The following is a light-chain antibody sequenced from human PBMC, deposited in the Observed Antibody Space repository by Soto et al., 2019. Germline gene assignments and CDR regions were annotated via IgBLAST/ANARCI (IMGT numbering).Light chain of an antibody. CDR2: EVS. CDR1: SSDVGGYNY. V-gene: IGLV2-14*01. J-gene: IGLJ1*01. CDR3: SSYTSSSPDV. Sequence: QSALTQPASVSGSPGQSITISCTGTSSDVGGYNYVSWYQQHPGKVPKRMIYEVSNRPSGVSNRFSGSKSGNTASLTISGLQAEDEADYYCSSYTSSSPDVFGTGTKLTVL.